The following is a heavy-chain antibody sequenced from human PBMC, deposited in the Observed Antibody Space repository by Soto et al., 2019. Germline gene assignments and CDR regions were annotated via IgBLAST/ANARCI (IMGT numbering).Heavy chain of an antibody. J-gene: IGHJ5*02. Sequence: VQLQESGPGRGKPSETLSPTCTVSAASIRGFYWGWIRKSAGRGRGWIGRIYATGTTDYNPSLKSRVMMSVDTSKKQFSLKLRSVTAADTAVYYCVRDGTKTLRDWFDPWGQGISVTVSS. D-gene: IGHD1-1*01. CDR1: AASIRGFY. V-gene: IGHV4-4*07. CDR3: VRDGTKTLRDWFDP. CDR2: IYATGTT.